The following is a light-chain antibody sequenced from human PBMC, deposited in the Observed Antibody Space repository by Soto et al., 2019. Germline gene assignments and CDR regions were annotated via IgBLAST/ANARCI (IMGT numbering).Light chain of an antibody. V-gene: IGKV1-5*03. J-gene: IGKJ1*01. CDR3: QQYDSYPWT. Sequence: DIQMTQSPSTLSASVGDRVTITCRASQSIRSWLAWYQQKPGKAPKLLIYKASTLESGVPSRFSGSGSGTDFTLTISGLQPDDFATYYCQQYDSYPWTFGQGTKVEIK. CDR2: KAS. CDR1: QSIRSW.